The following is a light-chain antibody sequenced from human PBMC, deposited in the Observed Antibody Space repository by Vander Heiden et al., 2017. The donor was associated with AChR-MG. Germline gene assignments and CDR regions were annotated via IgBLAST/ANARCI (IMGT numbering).Light chain of an antibody. CDR3: QSYDSSLSAVV. V-gene: IGLV1-40*01. CDR2: DNT. Sequence: QSVLTQPPSVSGAPAQRVTISCTGSSPNIGAGYDVHWYQRLPGTAPKLLIYDNTTRPSGVPERFSGSKSGTSVSLAITGLQAEDEADYYCQSYDSSLSAVVFGGGTKLTVL. CDR1: SPNIGAGYD. J-gene: IGLJ2*01.